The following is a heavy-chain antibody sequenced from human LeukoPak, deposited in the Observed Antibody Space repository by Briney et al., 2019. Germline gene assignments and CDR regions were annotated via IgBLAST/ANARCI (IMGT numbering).Heavy chain of an antibody. CDR3: ARDRGIAVAGLPGFDP. CDR2: ISSSSSTI. Sequence: GGSLRLSCAASGSTFSSYSMNWVRQAPGKGLEWVSYISSSSSTIYYADSVKGRFTISRDNAKNSLYLQMNSLRAEDTAVYYCARDRGIAVAGLPGFDPWGQGTLVTVSS. D-gene: IGHD6-19*01. J-gene: IGHJ5*02. V-gene: IGHV3-48*01. CDR1: GSTFSSYS.